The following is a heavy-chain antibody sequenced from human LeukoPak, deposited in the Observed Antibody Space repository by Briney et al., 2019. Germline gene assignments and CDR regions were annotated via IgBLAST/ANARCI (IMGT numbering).Heavy chain of an antibody. CDR1: GFTFSNYA. Sequence: PGGSLRLSCAASGFTFSNYAMSWVRQAPGKGLEWVSLISGSGGHTYYGDSVKGRFTISRDNSKNTFYLQMNSLRADDTAVYYCAKGGEATMRDGYNYYYYYMEVWGKGTTVTVSS. V-gene: IGHV3-23*01. CDR3: AKGGEATMRDGYNYYYYYMEV. J-gene: IGHJ6*03. D-gene: IGHD5-24*01. CDR2: ISGSGGHT.